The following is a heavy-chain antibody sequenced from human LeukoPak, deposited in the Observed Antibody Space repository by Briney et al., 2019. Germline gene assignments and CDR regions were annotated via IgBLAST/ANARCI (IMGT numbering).Heavy chain of an antibody. V-gene: IGHV4-59*01. Sequence: SETLSLTCTVSGGSISSYYWSWIRQPPGKGLEWIGYIYYSGSTHYNPSLKSRVTISVDTSKNQFSRKLSSVTAADTAVYYCATQVEMATIFAFDIWGQGTMVTVSS. D-gene: IGHD5-24*01. J-gene: IGHJ3*02. CDR1: GGSISSYY. CDR2: IYYSGST. CDR3: ATQVEMATIFAFDI.